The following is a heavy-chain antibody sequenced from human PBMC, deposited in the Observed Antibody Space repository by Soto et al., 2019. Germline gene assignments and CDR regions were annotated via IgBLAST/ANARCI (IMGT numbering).Heavy chain of an antibody. CDR1: GYTFTNYG. CDR2: ISTNSGHT. Sequence: QVQLVQSGAEVKKPGASVKVSCKASGYTFTNYGISWVRQAPGQGLEWMGWISTNSGHTDYAQNLRGRVTMTTDTSTTTAYMELRSLRSDDTAVSYCAREEYRQLDHWGQGTLVTVSS. CDR3: AREEYRQLDH. J-gene: IGHJ5*02. V-gene: IGHV1-18*04. D-gene: IGHD3-16*02.